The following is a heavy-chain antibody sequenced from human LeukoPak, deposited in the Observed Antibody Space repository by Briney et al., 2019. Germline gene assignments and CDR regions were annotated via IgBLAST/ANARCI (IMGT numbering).Heavy chain of an antibody. Sequence: PGGSLRLSCAASGFTFSTYAMSWVRLAPGKGLAWVSGISGSGANTYYADSVKGRFTISRDNAKNSLYLQMNSLRAEDTAVYYCARDSGSGYYLDAFDIWGQGTMVTVSS. CDR1: GFTFSTYA. J-gene: IGHJ3*02. CDR3: ARDSGSGYYLDAFDI. V-gene: IGHV3-23*01. CDR2: ISGSGANT. D-gene: IGHD3-22*01.